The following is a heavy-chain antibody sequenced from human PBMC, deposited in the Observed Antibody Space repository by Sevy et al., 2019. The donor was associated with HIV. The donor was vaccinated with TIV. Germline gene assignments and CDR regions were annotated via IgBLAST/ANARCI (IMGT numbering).Heavy chain of an antibody. CDR3: AKDRVSGTYYTGDFDY. D-gene: IGHD3-10*01. V-gene: IGHV3-23*01. CDR1: GFTFSTYA. J-gene: IGHJ4*02. CDR2: ITISGGNT. Sequence: GGSLRLSCAASGFTFSTYAMTWVRQAPGKGLEWVSVITISGGNTYYADSVKGRFTISRDKSKNNLYLQMNSLRAEDRAVYYCAKDRVSGTYYTGDFDYWGQGTLVTVSS.